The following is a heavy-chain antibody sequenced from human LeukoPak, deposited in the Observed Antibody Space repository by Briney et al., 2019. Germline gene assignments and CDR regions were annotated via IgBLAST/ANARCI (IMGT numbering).Heavy chain of an antibody. D-gene: IGHD2-15*01. J-gene: IGHJ6*03. CDR1: GFTFGSYS. CDR2: ISSTSSYI. Sequence: GGSLRLSCAASGFTFGSYSMNWVRQAPGKGPEWVSSISSTSSYIYYADSVKGRFTISRDNAKNSLYLQMDSLRAEDTAVYSCAGGSSVYYYYMDVWGKGTTVTVSS. CDR3: AGGSSVYYYYMDV. V-gene: IGHV3-21*01.